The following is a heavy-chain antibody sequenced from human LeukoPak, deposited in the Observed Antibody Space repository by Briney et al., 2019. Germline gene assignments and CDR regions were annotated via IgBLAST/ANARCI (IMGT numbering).Heavy chain of an antibody. D-gene: IGHD6-13*01. J-gene: IGHJ4*02. CDR3: AKRQVSAAPGALDY. V-gene: IGHV3-23*01. CDR1: GFTFSNYA. CDR2: ISGSGRNP. Sequence: PGGSLRLSCAASGFTFSNYAMIWVRQAPGKGLEWVSAISGSGRNPYYADSVEGRLTVSRDNSKSTLHLQLNSLRAEDTAVYYCAKRQVSAAPGALDYWGQGTLLTVSS.